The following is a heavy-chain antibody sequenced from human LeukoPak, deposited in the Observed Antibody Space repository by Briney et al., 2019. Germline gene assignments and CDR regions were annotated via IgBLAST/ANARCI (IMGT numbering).Heavy chain of an antibody. CDR2: IYYSGST. D-gene: IGHD5-24*01. V-gene: IGHV4-30-4*01. Sequence: SETLSLTCTVSGGSISSYYWSWIRQPPGKGLEWIGYIYYSGSTYYNPSLKSRVTISVDTSKNQFSLKLSSVTAADTAVYYCARVGDGYPATIDYWGQGTLVTVSS. J-gene: IGHJ4*02. CDR3: ARVGDGYPATIDY. CDR1: GGSISSYY.